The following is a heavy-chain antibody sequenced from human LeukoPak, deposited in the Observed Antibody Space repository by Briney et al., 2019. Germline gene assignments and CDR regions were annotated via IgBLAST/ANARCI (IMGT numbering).Heavy chain of an antibody. D-gene: IGHD3-22*01. CDR2: VYYSGNT. CDR3: ARSVMDSSDFYYFDY. CDR1: GGSINNDDYS. Sequence: RASETLSLTCAVSGGSINNDDYSWSWIRQPPGKGLEWIGYVYYSGNTYYNPSLKSRVTISVDTSKNQFSLKLTSVTAADTAVYYCARSVMDSSDFYYFDYWGQGPRSPSPQ. J-gene: IGHJ4*02. V-gene: IGHV4-30-4*07.